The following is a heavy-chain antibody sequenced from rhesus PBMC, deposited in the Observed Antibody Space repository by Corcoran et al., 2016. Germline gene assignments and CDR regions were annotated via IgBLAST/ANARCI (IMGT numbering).Heavy chain of an antibody. Sequence: QVQLQESGPGLVKPSETLSLTCAVSGYSISSGYGWSWIRQPPGKGLDLIGYFGGSSGSTNYNPSPKSRVTISKDTSKNQFSLKLSSVTAADTAVYYCARAPGGWYFDYWGQGVLVTVSS. V-gene: IGHV4-127*01. CDR2: FGGSSGST. J-gene: IGHJ4*01. D-gene: IGHD2-21*01. CDR1: GYSISSGYG. CDR3: ARAPGGWYFDY.